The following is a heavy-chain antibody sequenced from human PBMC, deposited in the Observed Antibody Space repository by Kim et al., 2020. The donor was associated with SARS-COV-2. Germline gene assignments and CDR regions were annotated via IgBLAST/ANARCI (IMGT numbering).Heavy chain of an antibody. CDR3: ARARTSYSSSWYSYYYGMDV. CDR2: INPSGGST. J-gene: IGHJ6*02. Sequence: ASVKVSCKASGYTFTSYYMHWVRQAPGQGLEWMGIINPSGGSTSYAQKFHGRVTMTRDTSTSTVYMELSSLRSEDTAVYYCARARTSYSSSWYSYYYGMDVLCHGSTVSVSS. V-gene: IGHV1-46*01. CDR1: GYTFTSYY. D-gene: IGHD6-13*01.